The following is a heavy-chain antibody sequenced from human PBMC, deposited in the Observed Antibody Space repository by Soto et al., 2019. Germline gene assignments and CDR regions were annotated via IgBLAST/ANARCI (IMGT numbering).Heavy chain of an antibody. CDR3: TRHHTSSWPDYYFYGMDV. CDR2: IRSKANSYAT. CDR1: GFTFSGSA. Sequence: EVQLVESGGGLVQPGGSLKLSCAASGFTFSGSAMHWVRQASGKGLEWVGRIRSKANSYATAYAASVKGRFTISRDDSENTAYLHMDNLRTEDTAVYYCTRHHTSSWPDYYFYGMDVWGQGTTVTVSS. D-gene: IGHD6-13*01. V-gene: IGHV3-73*02. J-gene: IGHJ6*02.